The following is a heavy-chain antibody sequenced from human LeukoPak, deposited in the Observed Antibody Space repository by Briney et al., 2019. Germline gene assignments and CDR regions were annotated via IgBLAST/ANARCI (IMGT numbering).Heavy chain of an antibody. Sequence: GASVKVSCKASGYTFTGYYMHWVRQAPGQGLEWMGWINPNSGGTNYAQKFQGRVTMTRDTSISTAYMELSRLRSDDTAVYYCARGGDNIVATIYFDYWGQGTLVTVSS. CDR3: ARGGDNIVATIYFDY. V-gene: IGHV1-2*02. CDR1: GYTFTGYY. J-gene: IGHJ4*02. D-gene: IGHD5-12*01. CDR2: INPNSGGT.